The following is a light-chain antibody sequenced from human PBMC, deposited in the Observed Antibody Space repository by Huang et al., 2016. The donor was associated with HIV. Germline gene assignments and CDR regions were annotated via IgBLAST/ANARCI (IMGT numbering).Light chain of an antibody. CDR1: QDISTY. J-gene: IGKJ4*01. CDR2: AAS. Sequence: DIQITQSPSVMSASIGDSVTITCRASQDISTYLAWFQQKPGKVPKRLIYAASSFHVGVPSRFSGSGSGTEFTLTISSLQPEDFATYYCLQHSSYPLTFGGGTKVEIK. V-gene: IGKV1-17*03. CDR3: LQHSSYPLT.